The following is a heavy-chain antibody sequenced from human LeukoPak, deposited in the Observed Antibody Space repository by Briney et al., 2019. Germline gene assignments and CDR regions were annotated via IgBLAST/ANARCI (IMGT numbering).Heavy chain of an antibody. CDR1: GFTFSNAW. V-gene: IGHV3-15*01. CDR3: TTVGSRDY. J-gene: IGHJ4*02. CDR2: IKSKTDGGTT. Sequence: PGGSLRLSCAASGFTFSNAWMSWVRQAPGKGLEWVCRIKSKTDGGTTDYAAPVKGRFTISREDSKNTLYLQMNSLKTEDTAVYYCTTVGSRDYWGQGTLVTVSS.